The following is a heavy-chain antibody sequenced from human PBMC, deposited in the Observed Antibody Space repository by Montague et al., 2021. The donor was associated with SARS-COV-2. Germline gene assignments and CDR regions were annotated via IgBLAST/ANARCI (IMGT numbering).Heavy chain of an antibody. J-gene: IGHJ5*02. CDR2: INHSGNT. D-gene: IGHD3-3*01. V-gene: IGHV4-34*01. Sequence: SETLSLTCAVYGASLSGYYWAWIRQTPGKGLEWIGEINHSGNTNYNPSLKSRLTISVDTSKKQFSLKLSSVTTADTAVYYCARGADYDFWSGYLRYKWFDPWGLGTPVTVSS. CDR3: ARGADYDFWSGYLRYKWFDP. CDR1: GASLSGYY.